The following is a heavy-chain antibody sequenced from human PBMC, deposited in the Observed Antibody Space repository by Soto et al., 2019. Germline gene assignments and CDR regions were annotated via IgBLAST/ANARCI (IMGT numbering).Heavy chain of an antibody. Sequence: TGGSLRLSCAASGFTFSSYAMSWVRQAPGKGLEWVSAISGSGGSTYYADSVKGRFTISRDNSKNTLYLQMNSLRAEDTAVYYCAKVGITIFGVAKGTVREFGYWGQGTLVTVSS. CDR2: ISGSGGST. CDR1: GFTFSSYA. J-gene: IGHJ4*02. V-gene: IGHV3-23*01. D-gene: IGHD3-3*01. CDR3: AKVGITIFGVAKGTVREFGY.